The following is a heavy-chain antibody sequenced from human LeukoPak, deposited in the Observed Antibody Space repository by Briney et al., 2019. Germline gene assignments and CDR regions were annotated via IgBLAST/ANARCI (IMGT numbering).Heavy chain of an antibody. CDR2: IYTSGST. V-gene: IGHV4-4*07. CDR3: AMYYAYPNHAFEI. J-gene: IGHJ3*02. CDR1: GGSISSYY. D-gene: IGHD3-3*01. Sequence: SETLSLTCTVSGGSISSYYWSWIRQPAGKGLEWIGRIYTSGSTNYNPSLKSRVTMSVDTSKNQFSLRLSSVTAADTAVYYCAMYYAYPNHAFEIWGQGTMVTVSS.